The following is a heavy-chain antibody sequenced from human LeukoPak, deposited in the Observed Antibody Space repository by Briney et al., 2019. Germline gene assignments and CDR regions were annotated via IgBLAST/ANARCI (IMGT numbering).Heavy chain of an antibody. D-gene: IGHD6-19*01. Sequence: PGGSLRLSCAASGFTFSNFAMSWVRQAPGKGLEWVLTISGSGGSTFYADSVKGRFPISRDSSNNTLFLQMNSLRAEDTAIYFCAKAGSSGWSSSGGDYWGQGSLVTVSS. CDR1: GFTFSNFA. V-gene: IGHV3-23*01. J-gene: IGHJ4*02. CDR3: AKAGSSGWSSSGGDY. CDR2: ISGSGGST.